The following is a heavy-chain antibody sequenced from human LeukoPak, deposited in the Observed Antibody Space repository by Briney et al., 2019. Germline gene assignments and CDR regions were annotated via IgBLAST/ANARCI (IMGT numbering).Heavy chain of an antibody. J-gene: IGHJ4*02. CDR3: ARRGSESYYGTFDY. D-gene: IGHD4-17*01. V-gene: IGHV4-34*01. CDR1: GGSFSGYY. CDR2: INHSGST. Sequence: SETLSLTCAVYGGSFSGYYWSWIRQPPGKGLEWIGEINHSGSTNYNPSLKSRVTISVDTSKNQFSLKLSSVTAADTAVYYCARRGSESYYGTFDYWGQGTLVTVSS.